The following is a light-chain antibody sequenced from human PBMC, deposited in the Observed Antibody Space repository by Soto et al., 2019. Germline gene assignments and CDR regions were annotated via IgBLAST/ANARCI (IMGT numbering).Light chain of an antibody. CDR2: YAS. Sequence: DIRMTQSPSTLPASVGDRVTIPCRASQNIDRWVAWYQQKPGKAPKGLIHYASTLESGVPSRFRGRGAGPEFTLPISSLQPDDVASDYCQQYSSFPRTFCQGTRLEIK. V-gene: IGKV1-5*01. CDR3: QQYSSFPRT. J-gene: IGKJ5*01. CDR1: QNIDRW.